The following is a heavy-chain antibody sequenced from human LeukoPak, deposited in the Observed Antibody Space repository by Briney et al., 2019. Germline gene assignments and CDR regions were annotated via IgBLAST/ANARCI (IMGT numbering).Heavy chain of an antibody. Sequence: KPSETLSLTCTVSGGSISRDPYYWTWLRQSPGKGLEWLGHIFDSGTTYYNPSLKSRLSISLDTSKNQFSLKPTSVTAADTAVYYCARDPQRSYYYDSSGFEGDYWGQGTLVTVSS. CDR2: IFDSGTT. D-gene: IGHD3-22*01. CDR3: ARDPQRSYYYDSSGFEGDY. J-gene: IGHJ4*02. CDR1: GGSISRDPYY. V-gene: IGHV4-30-4*01.